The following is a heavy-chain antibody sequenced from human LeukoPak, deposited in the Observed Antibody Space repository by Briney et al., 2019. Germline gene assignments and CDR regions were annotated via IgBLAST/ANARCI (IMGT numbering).Heavy chain of an antibody. J-gene: IGHJ4*02. CDR1: GFTFSSYE. Sequence: GGSLRLSCAASGFTFSSYEMNWVRQAPGKGLEWVSYISSSGSTIYYADSVKGRFTISRDNAKNSLYLQMNSLRAEDTAVYYCARAFGSSVVVPSSDYWGQGTLVTVSS. CDR3: ARAFGSSVVVPSSDY. V-gene: IGHV3-48*03. D-gene: IGHD5/OR15-5a*01. CDR2: ISSSGSTI.